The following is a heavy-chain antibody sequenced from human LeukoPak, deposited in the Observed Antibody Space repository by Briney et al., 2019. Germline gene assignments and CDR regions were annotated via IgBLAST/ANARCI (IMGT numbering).Heavy chain of an antibody. J-gene: IGHJ6*02. CDR3: ARGGSYYGDYYYYGMDV. V-gene: IGHV3-64*01. Sequence: GGSLRLSCAASGFTLSSYTMHWVRQAPGKGLEYVSGISSNGVRTYYANSVKGRFTISRDSSKNMLYLQMGSLRADDMAVYYCARGGSYYGDYYYYGMDVWGRGTTVTVSS. D-gene: IGHD3-10*01. CDR2: ISSNGVRT. CDR1: GFTLSSYT.